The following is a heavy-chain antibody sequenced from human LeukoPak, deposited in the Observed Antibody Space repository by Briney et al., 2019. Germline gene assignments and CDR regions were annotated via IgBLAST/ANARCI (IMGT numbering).Heavy chain of an antibody. CDR3: AKGRQYSGNYDAFDI. Sequence: GGSLRLSCAASGFTFSRYAMSWVRQAPGKGLEWVSGISGGGGSTYYADSVKGRLTISRDNSKNTLYLQMNSLRAEDTAVYYCAKGRQYSGNYDAFDIWGQGTMVTVSS. D-gene: IGHD1-26*01. CDR1: GFTFSRYA. CDR2: ISGGGGST. V-gene: IGHV3-23*01. J-gene: IGHJ3*02.